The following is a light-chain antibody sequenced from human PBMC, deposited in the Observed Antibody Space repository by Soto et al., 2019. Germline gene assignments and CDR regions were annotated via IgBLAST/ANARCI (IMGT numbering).Light chain of an antibody. Sequence: EIVLTQSPGTLSLSPGERATLSCRASQSVSSNYLAWYQQKPGQAPRLLIYAASSRVTGIPDRFSGSGSGTDFTLTISRLEPEDFAVYYCQQYDSSPITFGQGTRLEIK. CDR3: QQYDSSPIT. V-gene: IGKV3-20*01. CDR2: AAS. J-gene: IGKJ5*01. CDR1: QSVSSNY.